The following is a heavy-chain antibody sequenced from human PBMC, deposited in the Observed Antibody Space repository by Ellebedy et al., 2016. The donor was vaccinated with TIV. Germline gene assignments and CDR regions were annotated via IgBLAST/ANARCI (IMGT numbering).Heavy chain of an antibody. CDR1: GFTFSDYY. Sequence: GESLKISXAASGFTFSDYYMSWIRQAPGKGLEWVSYISSSSSYTNYADSVKGRFTISRDNAKNSLYLQMNSLRAEDTAVYYCARVGGFGGYWGQGTLVTVSS. CDR3: ARVGGFGGY. CDR2: ISSSSSYT. D-gene: IGHD2-15*01. V-gene: IGHV3-11*05. J-gene: IGHJ4*02.